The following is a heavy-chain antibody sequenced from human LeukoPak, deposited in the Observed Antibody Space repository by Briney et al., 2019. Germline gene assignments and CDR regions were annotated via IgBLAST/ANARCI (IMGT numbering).Heavy chain of an antibody. J-gene: IGHJ4*02. Sequence: PGGSLRLSCAASGFTFSSYWMHWVRQAPGKGLVWVSRINSDGSSTNYADSVKGRFTTSRDNAKNTLYLQMNSLRAEDTAVYYCAGPGAYGSGSFAYWGQGTLVTVSS. CDR3: AGPGAYGSGSFAY. CDR1: GFTFSSYW. D-gene: IGHD3-10*01. CDR2: INSDGSST. V-gene: IGHV3-74*01.